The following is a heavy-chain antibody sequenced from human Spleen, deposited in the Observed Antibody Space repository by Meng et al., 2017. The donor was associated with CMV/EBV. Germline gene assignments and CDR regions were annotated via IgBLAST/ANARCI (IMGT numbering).Heavy chain of an antibody. Sequence: ASVKVSCKASGYTFTSYGISWVRQAPGQGLEWMGWISAYNGNTNYAQKLQGRVTMTTDTSTSTAYMELRSLRSDDTAVYYCVRVGYYDIFRTRYYYGMDVWGQGTTVTVSS. CDR2: ISAYNGNT. V-gene: IGHV1-18*01. CDR1: GYTFTSYG. CDR3: VRVGYYDIFRTRYYYGMDV. D-gene: IGHD3-9*01. J-gene: IGHJ6*02.